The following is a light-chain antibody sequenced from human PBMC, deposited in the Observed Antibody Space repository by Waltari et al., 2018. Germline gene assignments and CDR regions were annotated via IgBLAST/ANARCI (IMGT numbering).Light chain of an antibody. CDR3: QHRHNWPPEFT. J-gene: IGKJ4*01. Sequence: VLTQSPATLSLSPGDTATLSCRASQRVYTDLAWYQQTPGQPPRLLIYEGKYRATGIPARFSGSGSGTDFTLTISSLEPADFALYFCQHRHNWPPEFTFGGGTKVEI. CDR2: EGK. V-gene: IGKV3-11*01. CDR1: QRVYTD.